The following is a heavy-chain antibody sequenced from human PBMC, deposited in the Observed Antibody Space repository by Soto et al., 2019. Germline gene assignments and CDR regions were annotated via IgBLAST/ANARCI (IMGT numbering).Heavy chain of an antibody. Sequence: PGGSLRLSCAASGFTFSDYYMSWIRQAPGKGLEWVSYISSSSSYTNYADSVKGRFTISRDNAKNSLYLQMNSLRAEDTAVYYCARDSPLGYCSGGSCYSYYYYGMDVWGQGTTVTVSS. J-gene: IGHJ6*02. V-gene: IGHV3-11*06. CDR2: ISSSSSYT. D-gene: IGHD2-15*01. CDR1: GFTFSDYY. CDR3: ARDSPLGYCSGGSCYSYYYYGMDV.